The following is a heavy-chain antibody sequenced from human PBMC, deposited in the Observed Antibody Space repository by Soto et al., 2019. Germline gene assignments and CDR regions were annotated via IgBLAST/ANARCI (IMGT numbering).Heavy chain of an antibody. Sequence: KASETLSLTCAVYGGSFSGYYWSWIRQPPGKGLEWIGEINHSGSTNYNPSLKSRATISVDTSKNQFSLKLSSVTAADTAVYYCARGGMGYMKQWLVRSHYGMDVWGQGTTVTVSS. D-gene: IGHD6-19*01. V-gene: IGHV4-34*01. CDR3: ARGGMGYMKQWLVRSHYGMDV. J-gene: IGHJ6*02. CDR2: INHSGST. CDR1: GGSFSGYY.